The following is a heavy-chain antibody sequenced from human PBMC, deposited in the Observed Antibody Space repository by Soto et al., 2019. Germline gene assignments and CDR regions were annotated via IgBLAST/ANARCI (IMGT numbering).Heavy chain of an antibody. CDR2: INGDGRSA. V-gene: IGHV3-74*01. D-gene: IGHD2-8*01. CDR1: GFTFRNYW. J-gene: IGHJ6*02. Sequence: EEQLVEFGGDLVQPGGSLTLSCAVSGFTFRNYWMHWVRQAPGEGLAWVSQINGDGRSATYADSVRGRFTISRDNAKNTLYLQMNSLSAEDTAVYYCIRGGVLYGLDVWGQGTSVTVSS. CDR3: IRGGVLYGLDV.